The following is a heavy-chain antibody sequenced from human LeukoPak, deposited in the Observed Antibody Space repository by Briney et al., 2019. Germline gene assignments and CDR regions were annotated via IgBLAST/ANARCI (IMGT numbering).Heavy chain of an antibody. CDR1: GGTFSSYA. CDR2: INPSGGST. Sequence: GASVKVSCKASGGTFSSYAISWVRQAPGQGLEWMGVINPSGGSTSYAQKFQGRVTMTRDMSTSTVYMELSSLRSEDTAVYYCARGDFKYYDFWSGDIWGQGTLVTVSS. V-gene: IGHV1-46*01. D-gene: IGHD3-3*01. J-gene: IGHJ4*02. CDR3: ARGDFKYYDFWSGDI.